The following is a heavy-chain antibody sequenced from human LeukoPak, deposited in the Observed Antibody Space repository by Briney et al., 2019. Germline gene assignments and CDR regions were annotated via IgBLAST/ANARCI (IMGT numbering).Heavy chain of an antibody. CDR1: GFTFSSYR. CDR3: ARGPAYHFDY. J-gene: IGHJ4*02. Sequence: GGSLRLSCAASGFTFSSYRMHCVRQAPGKGLVWVSRINSDGSDTSYVDSVKGRFTISRDNAKNTLYLQMNSLRADDTAVYYCARGPAYHFDYWGQGTLVTVSS. CDR2: INSDGSDT. V-gene: IGHV3-74*01.